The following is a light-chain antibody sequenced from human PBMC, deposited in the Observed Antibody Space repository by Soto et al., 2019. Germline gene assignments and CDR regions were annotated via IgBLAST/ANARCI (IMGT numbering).Light chain of an antibody. J-gene: IGKJ1*01. CDR3: QQYNTWPRA. V-gene: IGKV3-15*01. CDR1: QPISRN. CDR2: GAS. Sequence: TQTPSTLSVSPGQGASLSCRASQPISRNLAWYQQKPGQAPRLPIYGASTRATDIPGRFSGGGSGTEFTLTISSLQSEDFAIYFCQQYNTWPRAFGQGTKVDI.